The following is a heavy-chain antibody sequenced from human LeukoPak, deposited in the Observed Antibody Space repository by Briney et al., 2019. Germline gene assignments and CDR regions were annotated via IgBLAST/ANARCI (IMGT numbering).Heavy chain of an antibody. CDR3: AREWWYLDT. CDR2: ISYDGSNK. Sequence: GGSLRLSCAASGFTFSNYGMHWVRQAPGKGLEWVALISYDGSNKYFADSVKGRFTISRDNSKNTLYLQMHSLRAEDTAVYYCAREWWYLDTWGQGTLVTVSS. J-gene: IGHJ5*02. CDR1: GFTFSNYG. V-gene: IGHV3-30*03. D-gene: IGHD2-15*01.